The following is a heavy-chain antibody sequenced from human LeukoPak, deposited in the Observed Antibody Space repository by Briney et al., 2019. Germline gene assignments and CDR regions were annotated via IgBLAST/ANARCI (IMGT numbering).Heavy chain of an antibody. CDR1: GGSISSSNW. CDR2: IYHSGST. J-gene: IGHJ5*02. Sequence: SGTLSLTCAVSGGSISSSNWWSWVRQPPGKGLEWIGEIYHSGSTNYYPSLKSRVTISVDKSKNQFSLKLSSVTAADTAVYYCARFSGGGQSGYSYGNWFDPWGQGTLVTVSS. V-gene: IGHV4-4*02. CDR3: ARFSGGGQSGYSYGNWFDP. D-gene: IGHD5-18*01.